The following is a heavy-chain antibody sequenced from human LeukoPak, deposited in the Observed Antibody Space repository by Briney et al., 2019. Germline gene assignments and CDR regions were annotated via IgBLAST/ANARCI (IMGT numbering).Heavy chain of an antibody. Sequence: GGSLRLSCAASGFTFSSYSMNWIRQAPGKGLEWVSGIGWNSASIDYADSVKGRFTISRDNAKNSLYLQMNSLRDEGTALYYCAKDLRYSGSYLFDCWGQGTLVTVSS. V-gene: IGHV3-9*01. CDR1: GFTFSSYS. CDR2: IGWNSASI. D-gene: IGHD1-26*01. CDR3: AKDLRYSGSYLFDC. J-gene: IGHJ4*02.